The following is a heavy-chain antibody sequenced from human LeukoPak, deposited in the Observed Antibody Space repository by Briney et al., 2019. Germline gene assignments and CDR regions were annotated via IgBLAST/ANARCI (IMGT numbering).Heavy chain of an antibody. CDR3: AKDPLTDYGDYLDY. D-gene: IGHD4/OR15-4a*01. CDR2: ISGSGGST. J-gene: IGHJ4*02. CDR1: GFTFSSYA. Sequence: GGSLRLSSAASGFTFSSYAMSWGPQAPGKGLEWVSAISGSGGSTYYADSVKGRFTISRDNSKNTLYLQMNSLRAEDTAVYYCAKDPLTDYGDYLDYWGQGTLVTVSS. V-gene: IGHV3-23*01.